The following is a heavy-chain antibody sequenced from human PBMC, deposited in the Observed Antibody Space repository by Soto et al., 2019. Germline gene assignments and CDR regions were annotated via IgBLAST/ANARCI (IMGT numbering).Heavy chain of an antibody. CDR3: ARDGGRHSGGIDY. V-gene: IGHV1-69*01. Sequence: QVQLVQSGAEVKKPGSSVKVSCKASGGTFSSYSINWVRQAPGQRLEWMGEIIPIFGTANYAQKFQGRVTSTADESTSTAYMELSSLRSEDTAVYYCARDGGRHSGGIDYWGQGTLVTVSS. J-gene: IGHJ4*02. CDR1: GGTFSSYS. CDR2: IIPIFGTA. D-gene: IGHD1-26*01.